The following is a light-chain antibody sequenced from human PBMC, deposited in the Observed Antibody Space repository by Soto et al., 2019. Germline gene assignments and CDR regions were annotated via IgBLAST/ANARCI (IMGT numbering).Light chain of an antibody. Sequence: QSVLTQPPSASTTPGQKVTISCSGSNANIGNNKVNWYQQLPGTAPKLLIYSSNQRPSGVPDRFSGSKAGTSASLAISGLQSEDEADYYCSSYAGSSNVFGTGTKLTVL. CDR1: NANIGNNK. J-gene: IGLJ1*01. V-gene: IGLV1-44*01. CDR3: SSYAGSSNV. CDR2: SSN.